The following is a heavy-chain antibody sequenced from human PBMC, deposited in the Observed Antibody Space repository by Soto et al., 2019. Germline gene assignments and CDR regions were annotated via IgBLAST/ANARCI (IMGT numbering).Heavy chain of an antibody. CDR2: INAGNGNT. Sequence: ASVKVSCKASGYTFTSYAMHWVRQAPGQRLGWMGWINAGNGNTKYSQKFQGRVTITRDTSASTAYMELSSLRSEDTAVYYCASDSSTKYYYYGMDVWGQGTTVTVSS. CDR1: GYTFTSYA. J-gene: IGHJ6*02. D-gene: IGHD2-2*01. V-gene: IGHV1-3*01. CDR3: ASDSSTKYYYYGMDV.